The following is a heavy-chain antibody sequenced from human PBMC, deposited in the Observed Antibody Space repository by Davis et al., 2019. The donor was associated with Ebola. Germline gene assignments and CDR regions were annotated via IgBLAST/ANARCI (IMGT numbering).Heavy chain of an antibody. D-gene: IGHD3-16*01. J-gene: IGHJ3*02. Sequence: GESLKISCAASGFTFSSYSMNWVRQAPGKGLEWVSSISSSSSYIYNADSVKGRFTISRDNAKNSLYLQMNSLRAEDTAVYYCARGGDDAFDIWGQGTMVTVSS. CDR2: ISSSSSYI. V-gene: IGHV3-21*01. CDR1: GFTFSSYS. CDR3: ARGGDDAFDI.